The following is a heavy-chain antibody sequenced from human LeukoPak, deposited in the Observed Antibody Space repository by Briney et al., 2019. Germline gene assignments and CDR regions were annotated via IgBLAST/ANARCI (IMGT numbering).Heavy chain of an antibody. CDR2: ISGSGGST. CDR1: GCTFSSYA. V-gene: IGHV3-23*01. D-gene: IGHD5-12*01. J-gene: IGHJ4*02. Sequence: PGGSPRLSCAASGCTFSSYAMSSVRQAPGKGLEWVSAISGSGGSTYYADSVKGRFTISRDNSKNTLYLQMNSLRAEDTAVYYCAKTRGGYHFDYWGQGTLVTVSS. CDR3: AKTRGGYHFDY.